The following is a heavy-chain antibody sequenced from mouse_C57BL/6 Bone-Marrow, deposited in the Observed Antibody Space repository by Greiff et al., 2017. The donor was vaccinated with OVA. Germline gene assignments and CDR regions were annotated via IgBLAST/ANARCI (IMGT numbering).Heavy chain of an antibody. V-gene: IGHV5-12*01. D-gene: IGHD4-1*01. CDR2: ISNGGGST. CDR1: GFTFSDYY. J-gene: IGHJ4*01. Sequence: EVNLVESGGGLVQPGGSLKLSCAASGFTFSDYYMYWVRQTPEKRLEWVAYISNGGGSTYYPDTVKGRFTISRDNAKNTLYLQMSRLKSEDTAMYYCARHTGTDYYAMDYWGQGTSVTVSS. CDR3: ARHTGTDYYAMDY.